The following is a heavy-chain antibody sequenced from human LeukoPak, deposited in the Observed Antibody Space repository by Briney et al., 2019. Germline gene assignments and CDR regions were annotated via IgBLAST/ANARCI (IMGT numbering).Heavy chain of an antibody. V-gene: IGHV3-53*01. Sequence: GGSLRLSCAASGFTVSSNYMSWVRQAPGKGLEWVSVIYTCGSTYYADSVKGRFTISRDNAKNSLYLQMNSLRAEDTAVYYCVRSGSYYSFDYWGQGTLVTVSS. D-gene: IGHD3-10*01. J-gene: IGHJ4*02. CDR3: VRSGSYYSFDY. CDR2: IYTCGST. CDR1: GFTVSSNY.